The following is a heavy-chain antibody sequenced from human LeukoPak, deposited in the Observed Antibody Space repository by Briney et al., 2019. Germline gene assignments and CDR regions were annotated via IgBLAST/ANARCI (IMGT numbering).Heavy chain of an antibody. V-gene: IGHV3-74*01. CDR2: INSDGSIK. CDR3: VGSTPAVLFNY. D-gene: IGHD2-8*02. CDR1: GCTFSSYW. J-gene: IGHJ4*02. Sequence: AGTLSLSCTASGCTFSSYWMHWVRQAPGKGLVWVSRINSDGSIKNYADSVKGRITISRDNAKNTLYQQMYSLRAGDTAVYCFVGSTPAVLFNYWGQGTLVTAS.